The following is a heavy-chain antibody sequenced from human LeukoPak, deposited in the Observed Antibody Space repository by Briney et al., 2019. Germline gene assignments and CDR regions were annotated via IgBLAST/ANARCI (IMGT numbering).Heavy chain of an antibody. D-gene: IGHD6-13*01. CDR2: INHSGST. CDR3: ARGGLIAAAGYFDY. CDR1: GGSFSGYY. Sequence: PAETLSLTCAVYGGSFSGYYWRWVRQPPGKGLECVGEINHSGSTNYNPSLKSRSTISVDTAKNQFSLKLSSVIGADTAVYYCARGGLIAAAGYFDYWGQGTLVTVSS. J-gene: IGHJ4*02. V-gene: IGHV4-34*01.